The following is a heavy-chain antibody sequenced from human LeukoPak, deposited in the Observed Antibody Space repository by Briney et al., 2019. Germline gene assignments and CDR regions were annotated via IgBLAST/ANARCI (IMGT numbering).Heavy chain of an antibody. CDR2: IFSGGST. CDR1: GFTSSSYG. D-gene: IGHD4-23*01. J-gene: IGHJ4*02. Sequence: GRSLRLSCAASGFTSSSYGMHWVRQAPGKGLEWVSVIFSGGSTYYADSVKGRFTISRDNSKNTLYLQMNSLRAEDTAVYYCARGGGNSEFDYWGQGTLVTVSS. V-gene: IGHV3-53*01. CDR3: ARGGGNSEFDY.